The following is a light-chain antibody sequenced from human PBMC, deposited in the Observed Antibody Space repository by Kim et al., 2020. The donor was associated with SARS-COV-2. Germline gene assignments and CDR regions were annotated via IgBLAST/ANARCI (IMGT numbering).Light chain of an antibody. V-gene: IGLV2-18*02. CDR2: EVS. Sequence: GQSVTSSCIGTSSDVGSYNRVSWYQQPPGTAPKLMIYEVSNRPSGVPNRFSGSKSGNTASLTISGLQAEDEADYYCASFTSSITWVFGGGTQLTVL. CDR3: ASFTSSITWV. J-gene: IGLJ2*01. CDR1: SSDVGSYNR.